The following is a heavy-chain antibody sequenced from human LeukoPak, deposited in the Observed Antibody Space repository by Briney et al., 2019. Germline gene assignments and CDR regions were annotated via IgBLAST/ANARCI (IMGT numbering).Heavy chain of an antibody. V-gene: IGHV3-33*06. CDR1: GFTFSSYG. CDR2: IWYDGSNK. D-gene: IGHD1-26*01. J-gene: IGHJ6*03. CDR3: AKIGGGSYYYYYMDV. Sequence: PGGSLRLSCAASGFTFSSYGMHWVRQAPGKGLEWVAVIWYDGSNKYYADSVKGRFTISRDNSKNTLYLQMNSLRAEDTAVYYCAKIGGGSYYYYYMDVWGKGTTVTVSS.